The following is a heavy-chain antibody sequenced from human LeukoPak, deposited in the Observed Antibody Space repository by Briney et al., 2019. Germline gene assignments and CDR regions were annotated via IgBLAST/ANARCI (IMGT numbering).Heavy chain of an antibody. Sequence: PGGSLRLSCAASGFTFSSYAMHWVRQAPGKGLEWVAVISYDGSNKYYADSVKGRFTISRDNSKNTLYLQMNSLRAEDTAVYYCAREGNGYIPHFDYWGQGTLVTVSS. D-gene: IGHD5-24*01. CDR3: AREGNGYIPHFDY. V-gene: IGHV3-30-3*01. CDR1: GFTFSSYA. J-gene: IGHJ4*02. CDR2: ISYDGSNK.